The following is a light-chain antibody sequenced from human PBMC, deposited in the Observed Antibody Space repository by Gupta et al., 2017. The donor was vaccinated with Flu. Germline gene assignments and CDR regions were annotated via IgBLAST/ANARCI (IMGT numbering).Light chain of an antibody. J-gene: IGLJ3*02. CDR2: EVS. Sequence: QSALTQPASVSGPPGQSITISCTGTSSDVGGYNYVSWYQQHPGKAPKLMIYEVSNRPSGVSNRFSGSKSGNTASLTISGLQAEDEADYYCSSYTSSSTNWVFGGGTKLTVL. V-gene: IGLV2-14*01. CDR3: SSYTSSSTNWV. CDR1: SSDVGGYNY.